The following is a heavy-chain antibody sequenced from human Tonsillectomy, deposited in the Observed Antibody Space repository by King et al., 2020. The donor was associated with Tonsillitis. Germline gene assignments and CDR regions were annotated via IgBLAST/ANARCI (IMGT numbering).Heavy chain of an antibody. J-gene: IGHJ4*01. D-gene: IGHD3/OR15-3a*01. CDR1: GFSLSTSGVG. Sequence: TLKESGPTLVNPTQTLTLTCTFSGFSLSTSGVGVAWIRQPPGKALEWLALIYWDDDKRFNPSLKNRLTITKDTSKNLVVLTMTNMDPVDTATYYCARYTGDNFFGLVTTAYYFDWWGHGPLVAVSS. CDR3: ARYTGDNFFGLVTTAYYFDW. CDR2: IYWDDDK. V-gene: IGHV2-5*02.